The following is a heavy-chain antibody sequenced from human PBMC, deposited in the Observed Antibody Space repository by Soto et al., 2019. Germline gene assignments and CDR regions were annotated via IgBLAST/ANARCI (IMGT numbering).Heavy chain of an antibody. CDR3: ARDVRYVDL. V-gene: IGHV3-48*02. CDR1: GFTFSSYS. Sequence: EVQLVESGGGLVQPGGSLRLSCAASGFTFSSYSMNWVRPAPGTGLEWLSFTSSAGSTIYYADSVKGRFTISRDNAKNSLFLQMNSLRDQDTAVYYCARDVRYVDLWGQGTLVAVSS. CDR2: TSSAGSTI. J-gene: IGHJ5*02. D-gene: IGHD2-2*01.